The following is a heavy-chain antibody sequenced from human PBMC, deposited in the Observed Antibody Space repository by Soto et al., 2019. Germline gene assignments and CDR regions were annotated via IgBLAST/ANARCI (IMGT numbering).Heavy chain of an antibody. Sequence: ASVKVSCKASGYTFTSYDINWVRQATGQGLEWMGWMNPNSGNTGYAQKFQGRATMTRNTSISTAYMELSSLRSEDTAVYYCARDYCSSTSCYDSNYYYYYMDVWGKGTTVTVSS. CDR2: MNPNSGNT. CDR3: ARDYCSSTSCYDSNYYYYYMDV. V-gene: IGHV1-8*01. D-gene: IGHD2-2*01. J-gene: IGHJ6*03. CDR1: GYTFTSYD.